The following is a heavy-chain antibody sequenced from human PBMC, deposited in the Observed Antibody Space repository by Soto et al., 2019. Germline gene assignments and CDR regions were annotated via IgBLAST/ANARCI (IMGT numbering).Heavy chain of an antibody. J-gene: IGHJ4*02. Sequence: GGSLRLSCAASGFPFSSFWMHWVRQAPGKGLVWVSHIDNDGSSTNYADSVKGRFTISRDNAKNTLYLQMNSLRAEDTAVYYCVRDNAPTADLFDYWGQGTQVTSPQ. CDR2: IDNDGSST. V-gene: IGHV3-74*01. CDR3: VRDNAPTADLFDY. D-gene: IGHD2-8*01. CDR1: GFPFSSFW.